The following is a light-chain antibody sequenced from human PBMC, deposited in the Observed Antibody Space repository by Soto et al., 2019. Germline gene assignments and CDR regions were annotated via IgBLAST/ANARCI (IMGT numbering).Light chain of an antibody. CDR2: DAS. V-gene: IGKV1-5*01. J-gene: IGKJ1*01. Sequence: DIQMTQSPSTLSASVGDRVTITCRASQSISSRLAWYQQKPGKAPKILIYDASSLESGVPSRFSGSGSGTEFTLTISSLQPEDVATYYFQQYNSYSTFGQGTKVEIK. CDR1: QSISSR. CDR3: QQYNSYST.